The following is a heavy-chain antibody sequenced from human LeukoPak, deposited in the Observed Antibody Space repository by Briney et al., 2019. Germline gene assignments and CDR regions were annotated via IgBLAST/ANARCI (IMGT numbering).Heavy chain of an antibody. J-gene: IGHJ4*02. Sequence: SETVSLTCTVSGGSISSYYWGWIRQPPGKGLEWIGSIYYSGSTYFKPSLKSRLTISVDTSKNQFSLKLSSVTAADTAVYYCATPAGPFGDYDYWGQGTLVTVSS. CDR3: ATPAGPFGDYDY. CDR2: IYYSGST. CDR1: GGSISSYY. V-gene: IGHV4-39*01. D-gene: IGHD4-17*01.